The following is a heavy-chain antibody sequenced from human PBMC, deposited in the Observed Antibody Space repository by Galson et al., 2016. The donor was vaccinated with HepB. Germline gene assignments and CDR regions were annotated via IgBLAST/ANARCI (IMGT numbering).Heavy chain of an antibody. CDR2: TYYWSKWYI. J-gene: IGHJ6*03. CDR3: AREPPVVPPTYYYYMDV. CDR1: GDSVSSNNAG. D-gene: IGHD2-2*01. V-gene: IGHV6-1*01. Sequence: CAISGDSVSSNNAGWNWIRQSPSRGLGWLGKTYYWSKWYINYSVSLKGRITITSDTSKNQFSLHLNSVTPEDTAVYYCAREPPVVPPTYYYYMDVWGEGTTVTVSS.